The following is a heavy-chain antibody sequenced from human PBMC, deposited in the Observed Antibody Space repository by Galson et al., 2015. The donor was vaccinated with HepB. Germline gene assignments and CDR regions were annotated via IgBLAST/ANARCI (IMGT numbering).Heavy chain of an antibody. D-gene: IGHD6-19*01. CDR2: IYPGDSDT. J-gene: IGHJ6*02. CDR3: ARHAGYSSGWYWEKSTLNYYYYGMDV. Sequence: SGAEVKKPGESLKISCKGSGYSFTSYWIGWVRQMPGKGLEWMGIIYPGDSDTRYSPSFQGQVTISADKSISTAYLQWSSLKASDTAMYYCARHAGYSSGWYWEKSTLNYYYYGMDVWGQGTTVTVSS. V-gene: IGHV5-51*01. CDR1: GYSFTSYW.